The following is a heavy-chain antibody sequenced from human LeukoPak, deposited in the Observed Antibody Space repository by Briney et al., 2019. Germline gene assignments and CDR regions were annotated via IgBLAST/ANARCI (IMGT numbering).Heavy chain of an antibody. V-gene: IGHV3-23*01. D-gene: IGHD3-10*01. CDR2: LSGSGGGT. Sequence: GGSLRLSCAASGFTFSSYTMSWVRQAPGKGLEWVAGLSGSGGGTNYADSVQGRFTISRDNPKNTLYLQMNSLRAEDTAVYFCAKRGVVIRVFLVGFHKEAYYFDSWGQGALVTVSS. CDR3: AKRGVVIRVFLVGFHKEAYYFDS. J-gene: IGHJ4*02. CDR1: GFTFSSYT.